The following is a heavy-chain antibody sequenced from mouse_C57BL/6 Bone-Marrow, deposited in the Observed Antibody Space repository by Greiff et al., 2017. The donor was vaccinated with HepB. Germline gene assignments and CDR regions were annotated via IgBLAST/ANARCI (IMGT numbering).Heavy chain of an antibody. CDR2: ISSGSSTI. CDR1: GFTFSDYG. D-gene: IGHD1-1*01. J-gene: IGHJ1*03. Sequence: EVKLLESGGGLVKPGGSLKLSCAASGFTFSDYGMHWVRQAPEKGLEWVAYISSGSSTIYYADTVKGRFTISRDNAKNTLFLQMTSLRSEDTAMYYCARYYGTNWYFDVWGTGTTVTVSS. V-gene: IGHV5-17*01. CDR3: ARYYGTNWYFDV.